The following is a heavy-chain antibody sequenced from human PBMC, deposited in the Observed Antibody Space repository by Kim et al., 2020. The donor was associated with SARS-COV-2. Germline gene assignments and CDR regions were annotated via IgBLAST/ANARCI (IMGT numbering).Heavy chain of an antibody. CDR3: AREKWELLRGFDL. Sequence: GGSLRLSCAASGFTFSSYGMHWVRQAPGKGLEWVAVISYDGSNKYYADSVKGRFTISRDNSKNTLYLQMNSLRTEDTAVYYCAREKWELLRGFDLWGRGTLVTVSS. V-gene: IGHV3-30*03. CDR2: ISYDGSNK. J-gene: IGHJ2*01. CDR1: GFTFSSYG. D-gene: IGHD1-26*01.